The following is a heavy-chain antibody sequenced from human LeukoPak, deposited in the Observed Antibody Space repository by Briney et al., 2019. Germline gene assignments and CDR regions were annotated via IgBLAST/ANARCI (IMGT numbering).Heavy chain of an antibody. Sequence: GGSPRLSCAASGFTFSSYSMNWVRQAPGKGLEWVSSISSSSSYIYYADSVKGRFTISRDNAKNSLYLQMNSLRAEDTAVYYCARDHRGYYDSSGYYYVSWFDPWGQGTLVTVSS. CDR2: ISSSSSYI. CDR1: GFTFSSYS. CDR3: ARDHRGYYDSSGYYYVSWFDP. D-gene: IGHD3-22*01. V-gene: IGHV3-21*01. J-gene: IGHJ5*02.